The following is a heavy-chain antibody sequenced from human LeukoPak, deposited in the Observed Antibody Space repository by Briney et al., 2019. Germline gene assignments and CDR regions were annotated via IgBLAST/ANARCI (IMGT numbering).Heavy chain of an antibody. V-gene: IGHV1-2*02. CDR1: GYTFTGYY. D-gene: IGHD3-3*01. J-gene: IGHJ4*02. CDR2: INPNSGGT. Sequence: GASVKVSCKASGYTFTGYYMHWVRQAPGQGLEWMGWINPNSGGTNYAQKFQGRVTMTRDTSISTAYMELSRLRSDDTAVYYCARTSITIFGVVTKPIDYWGQGTPVTVSS. CDR3: ARTSITIFGVVTKPIDY.